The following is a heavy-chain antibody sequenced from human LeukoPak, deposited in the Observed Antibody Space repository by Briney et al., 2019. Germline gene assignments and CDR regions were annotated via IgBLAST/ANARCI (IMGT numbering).Heavy chain of an antibody. J-gene: IGHJ4*02. CDR3: AKEPNPAYYDFWSGYPDY. D-gene: IGHD3-3*01. V-gene: IGHV3-23*01. CDR2: ISGSGGST. CDR1: GFTFSSYA. Sequence: GGSLRLSCAASGFTFSSYAMSWVRQAPGKGLEWVSAISGSGGSTYYADSMKGRFTISRDNSKNTLYLQMNSLRAEDTAVYYCAKEPNPAYYDFWSGYPDYWGQGTLVTVSS.